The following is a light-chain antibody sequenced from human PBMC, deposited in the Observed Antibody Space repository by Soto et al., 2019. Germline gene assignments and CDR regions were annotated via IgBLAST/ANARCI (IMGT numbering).Light chain of an antibody. J-gene: IGKJ1*01. V-gene: IGKV2-28*01. Sequence: DIVMTQSPLSLPVTPGEPASISCRSSQSLLHSNGYNYLDWYLQKPGQSPQLLIYLGSNRASGVPDRFSGSGSGTDFTLKISRVEAEDFGVYYCMQAIQIPRTFGQGTKV. CDR3: MQAIQIPRT. CDR1: QSLLHSNGYNY. CDR2: LGS.